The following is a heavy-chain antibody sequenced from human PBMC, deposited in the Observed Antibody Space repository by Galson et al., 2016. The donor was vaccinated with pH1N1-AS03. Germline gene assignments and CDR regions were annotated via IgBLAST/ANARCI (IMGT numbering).Heavy chain of an antibody. CDR1: GFTFNNTW. D-gene: IGHD5-18*01. CDR2: IKSKTDGGTT. V-gene: IGHV3-15*01. CDR3: VTGGNNFGHEY. J-gene: IGHJ4*01. Sequence: SLRLSCAGSGFTFNNTWMSWVRQAPGAGLEWVGRIKSKTDGGTTEYAAPVKGRFTISRDDSRDTLHLQMNSLKTEGSALYYCVTGGNNFGHEYWGQGTLVTVSS.